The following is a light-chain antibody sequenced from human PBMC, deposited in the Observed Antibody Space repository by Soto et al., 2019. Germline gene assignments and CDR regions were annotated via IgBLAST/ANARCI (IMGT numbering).Light chain of an antibody. CDR3: QQYNNWPRT. V-gene: IGKV3-15*01. CDR1: QSVSSN. CDR2: GAS. J-gene: IGKJ1*01. Sequence: ENVLTQSPATLSVSPGERATLSCRASQSVSSNLVWYQQKPGQAPRLLIFGASTRATGIPARFSGSGSGTEFTLTISSLQSEDFAVYYCQQYNNWPRTFGQGTKVDIK.